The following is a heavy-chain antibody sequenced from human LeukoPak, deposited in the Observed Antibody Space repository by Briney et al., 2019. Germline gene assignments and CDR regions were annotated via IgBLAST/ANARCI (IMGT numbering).Heavy chain of an antibody. Sequence: SETLSLTCAVYGVSFSGYYWSWIRQPPGKGLEWIGEINHSGSTNYNPSLKSRVTISVDTSKSQFSLKLSSVAAADTAVYYCARARRRYCSSTSCYNYYYGMDVWGQGTTVTVSS. CDR1: GVSFSGYY. CDR2: INHSGST. CDR3: ARARRRYCSSTSCYNYYYGMDV. D-gene: IGHD2-2*02. J-gene: IGHJ6*02. V-gene: IGHV4-34*01.